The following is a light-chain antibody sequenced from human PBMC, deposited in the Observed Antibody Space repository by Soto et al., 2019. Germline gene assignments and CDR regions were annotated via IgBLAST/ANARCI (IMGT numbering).Light chain of an antibody. CDR3: QQYSTYPWT. CDR1: PSIGSW. J-gene: IGKJ1*01. Sequence: DVQMTQSPSTMSASVGYRVTITCRASPSIGSWLAWYQQIPGKAPKLLGYNASILESGVPSIFSSSGSGTEFSLSISSLQPDDFATYYCQQYSTYPWTFGQGTRVDVK. V-gene: IGKV1-5*03. CDR2: NAS.